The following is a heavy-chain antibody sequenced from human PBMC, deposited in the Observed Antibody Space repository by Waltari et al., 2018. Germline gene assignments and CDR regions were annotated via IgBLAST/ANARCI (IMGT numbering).Heavy chain of an antibody. D-gene: IGHD6-19*01. CDR1: GGSISSGGYY. J-gene: IGHJ4*02. Sequence: QVQLQESGPGLVKPSQTLSLTCTVSGGSISSGGYYWSWIRQHPGRGLEWIGYIYYSGSTYYNPSLKSRVTISVDTSKNQFSLKLSSVTAADTAVYYCARYYSSGWYDVADWGQGTLVTVSS. V-gene: IGHV4-31*03. CDR3: ARYYSSGWYDVAD. CDR2: IYYSGST.